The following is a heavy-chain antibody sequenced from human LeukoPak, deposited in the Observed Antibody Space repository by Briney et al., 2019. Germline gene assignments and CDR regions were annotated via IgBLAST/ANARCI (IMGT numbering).Heavy chain of an antibody. V-gene: IGHV1-69*04. Sequence: SVKVPCKASGGTFSSYTISWVRQAPGQGLEWMGRIIPIRGIANYAQKFQGRVTIIADKSTSTAYMELSSLRSEDTAVYYCARDPSTSHYYYGMDVWGQGTTVTVSS. CDR3: ARDPSTSHYYYGMDV. J-gene: IGHJ6*02. CDR2: IIPIRGIA. CDR1: GGTFSSYT. D-gene: IGHD2-2*01.